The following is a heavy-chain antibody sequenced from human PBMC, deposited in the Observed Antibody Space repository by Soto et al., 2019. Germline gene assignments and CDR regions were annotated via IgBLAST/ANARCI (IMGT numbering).Heavy chain of an antibody. CDR2: ISGSGGST. V-gene: IGHV3-23*01. Sequence: GGSLRLSCAASGFTFSSYAMSWVRQAPGKGLEWVSAISGSGGSTYYADSVKGRFTISRDNSKNTLYLQMNSLRAEDTAVYYCAKDLWEGGSSSLYYFDYWGQGTLVTVSS. CDR3: AKDLWEGGSSSLYYFDY. CDR1: GFTFSSYA. J-gene: IGHJ4*02. D-gene: IGHD6-6*01.